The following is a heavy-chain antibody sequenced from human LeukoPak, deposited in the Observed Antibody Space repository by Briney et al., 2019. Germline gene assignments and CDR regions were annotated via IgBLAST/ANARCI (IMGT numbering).Heavy chain of an antibody. D-gene: IGHD1-26*01. V-gene: IGHV1-24*01. J-gene: IGHJ4*02. CDR1: GYTLTELS. CDR2: FDPEDGET. CDR3: AARGATYGVFDY. Sequence: ASVKVSCKVSGYTLTELSMHWVRQAPGKGLEWMGGFDPEDGETIYAQKFQGRVTMTEDTSTDTAYMELSSLRSEDTAVYYCAARGATYGVFDYWGQGTLVTVSS.